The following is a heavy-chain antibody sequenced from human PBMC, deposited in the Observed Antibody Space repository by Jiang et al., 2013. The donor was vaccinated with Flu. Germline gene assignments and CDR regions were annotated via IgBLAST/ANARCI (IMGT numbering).Heavy chain of an antibody. CDR3: ARDKATVDFDY. Sequence: SGSELKEPGASVKVSCRTSGYAFTVYSINWLRQAPGQGLEWMGYIPPRTGNPTYAQDFTGRFVFSVDTSVTTAYLQISSLQIEDTAVYYCARDKATVDFDYWGQGTLVTVSS. D-gene: IGHD4-23*01. CDR1: GYAFTVYS. V-gene: IGHV7-4-1*02. J-gene: IGHJ4*02. CDR2: IPPRTGNP.